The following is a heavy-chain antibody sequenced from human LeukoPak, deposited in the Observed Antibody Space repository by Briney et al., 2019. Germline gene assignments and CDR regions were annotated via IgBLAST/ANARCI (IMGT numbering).Heavy chain of an antibody. CDR2: IKKDGSEK. Sequence: GGSLRLSCAASGFTFSSYGMHWVRQAPGKGLEWVANIKKDGSEKYYVDSVKGRFTISRDNAKNSLYLQMNSLRAEDTAVYYCARLLVYNSGGEAFDYWGPGTLVTVSS. CDR1: GFTFSSYG. CDR3: ARLLVYNSGGEAFDY. D-gene: IGHD3-10*01. V-gene: IGHV3-7*01. J-gene: IGHJ4*02.